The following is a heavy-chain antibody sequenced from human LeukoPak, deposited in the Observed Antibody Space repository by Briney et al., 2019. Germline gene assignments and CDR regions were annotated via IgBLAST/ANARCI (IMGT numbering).Heavy chain of an antibody. V-gene: IGHV3-23*01. CDR1: GFKFSSYV. J-gene: IGHJ1*01. CDR3: AAARVPEYFQH. D-gene: IGHD5-18*01. CDR2: ISGSGDTT. Sequence: TGGSLRLSCAASGFKFSSYVIRWVRQAPGKGLEWVSVISGSGDTTYYADSVKGRFTISRDNSKNTLYLQMNSLRAEDTAVYYCAAARVPEYFQHWGQGTLVTVSS.